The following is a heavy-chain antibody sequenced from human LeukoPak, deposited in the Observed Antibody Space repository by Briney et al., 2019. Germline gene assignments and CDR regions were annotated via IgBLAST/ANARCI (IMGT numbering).Heavy chain of an antibody. CDR1: GFTFSDYY. D-gene: IGHD2-21*02. CDR3: TTHHCGGDCYSVLGFYYYYGMDV. V-gene: IGHV3-15*01. J-gene: IGHJ6*02. CDR2: IKSKTDGGTT. Sequence: GGSLRLSCAASGFTFSDYYMSWIRQAPGKGLEWVGRIKSKTDGGTTDYAAPVKGRFTISRDDSKNTLYLQMNSLKTEDTAVYYCTTHHCGGDCYSVLGFYYYYGMDVWGQGTTVTVSS.